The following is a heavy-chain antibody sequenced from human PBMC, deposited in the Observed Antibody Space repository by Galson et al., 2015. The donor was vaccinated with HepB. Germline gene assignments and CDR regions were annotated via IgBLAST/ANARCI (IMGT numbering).Heavy chain of an antibody. V-gene: IGHV3-30*02. CDR3: AKDTGYSSGWYYFDH. D-gene: IGHD6-19*01. J-gene: IGHJ4*02. CDR2: IRYDGDNK. CDR1: GFTFISYG. Sequence: SLRLSCAASGFTFISYGMHWVRQAPGKGLEWVAFIRYDGDNKLYADSVKGRFAISRDNSKNTLYLQLNSLGAEDTAVYYCAKDTGYSSGWYYFDHWGQGTLVAVSS.